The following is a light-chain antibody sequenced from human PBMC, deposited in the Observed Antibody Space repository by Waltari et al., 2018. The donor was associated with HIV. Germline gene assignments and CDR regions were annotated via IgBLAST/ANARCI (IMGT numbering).Light chain of an antibody. CDR3: LQDGSFPLT. CDR1: QGIGND. CDR2: SAS. J-gene: IGKJ3*01. V-gene: IGKV1-6*01. Sequence: AIQMTQSPSSLSASVGDRVTITCRASQGIGNDLGWYQQKPGKAPKLLIFSASRLQSGVPSRFSGSGSGTDFTLTISSLQPEDFATYWCLQDGSFPLTFGPGTKVDV.